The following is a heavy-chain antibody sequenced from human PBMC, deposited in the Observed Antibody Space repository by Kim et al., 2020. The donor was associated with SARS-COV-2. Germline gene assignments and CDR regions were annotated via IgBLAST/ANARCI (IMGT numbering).Heavy chain of an antibody. Sequence: SETLSLTCTVSGGSISSYYWSWIRQPPGKGLEWIGYIYYSGSTNYNPSLKSRVTISVDTSKNQFSLKLSSVTAAGTAVYYCVGRRDWFDPWGQGTLVPAS. J-gene: IGHJ5*02. CDR1: GGSISSYY. CDR3: VGRRDWFDP. V-gene: IGHV4-59*01. D-gene: IGHD3-16*01. CDR2: IYYSGST.